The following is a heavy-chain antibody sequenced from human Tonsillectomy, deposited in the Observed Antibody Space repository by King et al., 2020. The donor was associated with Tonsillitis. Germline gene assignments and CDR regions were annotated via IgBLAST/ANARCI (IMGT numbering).Heavy chain of an antibody. V-gene: IGHV1-18*01. CDR3: ARDLSTRYYDFWSGYWDDY. Sequence: VQLVESGAEVKKPGASVKVSCKASGYTFTSYGISWVRQAPGQGLEWMGWISTYNGNTNYAQKLQGRVTMTTDTSTSTAYMELRGLISDDTAVYYCARDLSTRYYDFWSGYWDDYWGQGTLVTVSS. CDR1: GYTFTSYG. J-gene: IGHJ4*02. D-gene: IGHD3-3*01. CDR2: ISTYNGNT.